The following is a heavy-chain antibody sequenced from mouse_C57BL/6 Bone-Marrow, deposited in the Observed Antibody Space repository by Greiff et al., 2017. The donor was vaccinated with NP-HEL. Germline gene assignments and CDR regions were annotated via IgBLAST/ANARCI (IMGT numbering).Heavy chain of an antibody. CDR3: ARDCTTPRFDY. V-gene: IGHV5-4*01. D-gene: IGHD1-1*01. CDR1: GFTFSSYA. Sequence: EVKVEESGGGLVKPGGSLKLSCAASGFTFSSYAMSWVRQTPEKRLEWVATISDGGSYTYYPDNVKGRFTISRDNAKNNLYLQMSHLKSEDTAMYYCARDCTTPRFDYWGQGTTLTVSS. J-gene: IGHJ2*01. CDR2: ISDGGSYT.